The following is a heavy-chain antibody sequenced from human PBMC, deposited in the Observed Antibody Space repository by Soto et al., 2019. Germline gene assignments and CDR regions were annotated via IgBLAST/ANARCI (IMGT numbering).Heavy chain of an antibody. D-gene: IGHD3-3*01. Sequence: HPGGSLGLSCAASGFTFSDYYIHWIRRAPGKGLEWVANIKQDGSEKYYVDSVKGRFTISRDNAKNPLYLQMNSLRAEDTAVYYCARVHIQDLENIFDYWGQGTLVTXSS. CDR1: GFTFSDYY. CDR2: IKQDGSEK. J-gene: IGHJ4*02. CDR3: ARVHIQDLENIFDY. V-gene: IGHV3-7*04.